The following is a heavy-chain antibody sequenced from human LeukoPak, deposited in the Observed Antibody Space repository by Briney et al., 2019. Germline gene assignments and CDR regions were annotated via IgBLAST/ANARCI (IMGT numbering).Heavy chain of an antibody. V-gene: IGHV3-23*01. CDR1: GFPFSSHG. Sequence: PGGSLRLSCAASGFPFSSHGMSWVRQAPGKGLEWVSGIIGGGGSTYYADSVKGRFTISGDNSRNTLFLQMNSLRAEDTAVYYCARGPSGYHNTGGQGTLVTVSS. D-gene: IGHD5-12*01. CDR3: ARGPSGYHNT. J-gene: IGHJ4*02. CDR2: IIGGGGST.